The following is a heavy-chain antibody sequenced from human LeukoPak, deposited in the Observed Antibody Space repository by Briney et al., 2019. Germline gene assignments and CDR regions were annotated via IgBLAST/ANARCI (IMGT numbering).Heavy chain of an antibody. CDR1: GGSISSGGYY. CDR3: ARGHYYYYMDV. CDR2: IYTSE. Sequence: SETLSLTCTVSGGSISSGGYYWSWIRQPAGKGLEWIGHIYTSEIYNPSLKSRVTISLDTSKNQFSLKLSSVTAADTAVYFCARGHYYYYMDVWGKGTTVTVSS. J-gene: IGHJ6*03. V-gene: IGHV4-61*09.